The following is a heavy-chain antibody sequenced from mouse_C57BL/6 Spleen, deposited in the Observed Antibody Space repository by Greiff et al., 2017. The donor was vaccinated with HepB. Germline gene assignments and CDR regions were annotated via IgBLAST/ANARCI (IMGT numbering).Heavy chain of an antibody. CDR3: VRKELYYGYARYPMAS. CDR2: ILPGSGST. CDR1: GYTFTGYW. J-gene: IGHJ4*01. D-gene: IGHD2-2*01. V-gene: IGHV1-9*01. Sequence: QVQLQQSGAELMKPGASVKLSCKATGYTFTGYWIEWVKQRPGHGLEWIGEILPGSGSTNYNEKFKGKATFTADTSSNTAYMQLCSLTTEDSAIYYCVRKELYYGYARYPMASRGQGTSVTVSS.